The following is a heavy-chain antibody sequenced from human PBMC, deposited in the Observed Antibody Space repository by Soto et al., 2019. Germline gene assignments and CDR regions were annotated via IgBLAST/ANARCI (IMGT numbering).Heavy chain of an antibody. CDR1: GVTFSLYA. CDR3: AKSVGGTNYYYGMDV. J-gene: IGHJ6*02. V-gene: IGHV3-23*01. D-gene: IGHD2-15*01. Sequence: EVQLLESGGGLVQPGGSLRLSCAASGVTFSLYAMSWVRQAPGKGLEWVSVISGSGGSTYYADSVKGRFTVSRDNSKNTLYLQMNSLGVEDTAVYYCAKSVGGTNYYYGMDVWGRWTTVTVSS. CDR2: ISGSGGST.